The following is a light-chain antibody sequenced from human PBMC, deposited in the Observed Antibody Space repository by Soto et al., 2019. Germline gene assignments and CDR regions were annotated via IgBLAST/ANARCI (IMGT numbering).Light chain of an antibody. J-gene: IGLJ3*02. CDR2: EVS. V-gene: IGLV2-14*01. Sequence: QSALTQPAPVSGSPGQSITISCTGTSSDVGTYNYVSWYQQHPAKAPKLMIFEVSNRPSGVSNRFSGSKSGNTASLTISGLQAEDEADYYCSSYTSINTLVFGGGTKVTVL. CDR1: SSDVGTYNY. CDR3: SSYTSINTLV.